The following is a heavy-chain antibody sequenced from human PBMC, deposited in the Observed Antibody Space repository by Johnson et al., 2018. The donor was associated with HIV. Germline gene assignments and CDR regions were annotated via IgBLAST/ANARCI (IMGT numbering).Heavy chain of an antibody. D-gene: IGHD3-10*01. CDR1: GFTFSDYY. V-gene: IGHV3-11*04. CDR2: IDSSGSGI. J-gene: IGHJ3*02. CDR3: VCLRAWTFDI. Sequence: QVHLVESGGGLVKPGGSLRLSCVASGFTFSDYYMTWIRQAPGKGLEWVSYIDSSGSGIYYADSVKGRFTISRDNAKNSLYLQMHSLRAEDTAVYYCVCLRAWTFDIWGQGTMVTVSS.